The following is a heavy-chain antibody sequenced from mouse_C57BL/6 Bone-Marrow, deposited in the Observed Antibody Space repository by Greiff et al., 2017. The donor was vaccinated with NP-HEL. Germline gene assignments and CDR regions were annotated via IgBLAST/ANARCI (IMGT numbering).Heavy chain of an antibody. V-gene: IGHV7-1*01. J-gene: IGHJ2*01. CDR3: ARDRVLRYFDY. Sequence: EVMLVESGGGLVQSGRSLRLSCATSGFTFSDFYMAWVRQAPGKGLEWIAASRNKANDYTTEYSASVKGRFIVSRDTSQSILYLQMNALRAEDTAIYYCARDRVLRYFDYWGQGTTLTVSS. CDR2: SRNKANDYTT. D-gene: IGHD1-1*01. CDR1: GFTFSDFY.